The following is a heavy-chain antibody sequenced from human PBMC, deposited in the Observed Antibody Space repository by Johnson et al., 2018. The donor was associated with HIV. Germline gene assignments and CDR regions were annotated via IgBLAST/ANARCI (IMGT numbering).Heavy chain of an antibody. CDR3: ARDRGGPVRDDAFDI. D-gene: IGHD3-10*01. V-gene: IGHV3-30*02. Sequence: QVQLVESGGGVVQPGGSLRLSCAASAFTFSRYGIHWVRQAPGKGLEWVAFIRYDGSNKYSADSVKGRFTISRDNSKNTLYLQMNSLRAEDTAVYYCARDRGGPVRDDAFDIWGQGTMVTVSS. CDR1: AFTFSRYG. CDR2: IRYDGSNK. J-gene: IGHJ3*02.